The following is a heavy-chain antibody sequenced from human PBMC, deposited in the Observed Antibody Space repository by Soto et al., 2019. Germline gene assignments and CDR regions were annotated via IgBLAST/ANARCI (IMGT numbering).Heavy chain of an antibody. Sequence: EVQLVESGGGLVQPGGSLRLSCAASGFIFSNYWIHWVRQAPGKGLVWVSRIKGDGINTNYEDSVKGRFTISRDNAGNTVYLQMNSLTTEDTAVYYWARGIPGHYGFDVWGQWTMVTVSS. J-gene: IGHJ3*01. CDR2: IKGDGINT. V-gene: IGHV3-74*01. D-gene: IGHD1-20*01. CDR3: ARGIPGHYGFDV. CDR1: GFIFSNYW.